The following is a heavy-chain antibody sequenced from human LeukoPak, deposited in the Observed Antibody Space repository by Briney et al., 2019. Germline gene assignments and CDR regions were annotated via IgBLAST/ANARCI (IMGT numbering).Heavy chain of an antibody. V-gene: IGHV5-51*01. CDR2: IYPGDSDT. Sequence: GESLKISCVGSGYTFTSYWIGWGRQMPGKGLEWMGIIYPGDSDTRYSSSFQGQVTISADKSITTAYLQWSSLKASDTATYYCATGYGSGRGAFDIWGQGTMVTVSS. D-gene: IGHD6-19*01. CDR3: ATGYGSGRGAFDI. J-gene: IGHJ3*02. CDR1: GYTFTSYW.